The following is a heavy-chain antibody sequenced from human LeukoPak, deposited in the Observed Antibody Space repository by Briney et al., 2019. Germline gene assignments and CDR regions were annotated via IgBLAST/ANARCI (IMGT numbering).Heavy chain of an antibody. D-gene: IGHD6-19*01. CDR3: AGYYCGWPFDY. Sequence: SETLSLTFTVPGASISSYYWRWIRQPPGKGLEWIGYIYYSGSTNYNPSLKSRVTISIDTSKNQFSLKLTSVTAADTAVYYCAGYYCGWPFDYWGQGTLVTVSS. J-gene: IGHJ4*02. CDR2: IYYSGST. V-gene: IGHV4-59*01. CDR1: GASISSYY.